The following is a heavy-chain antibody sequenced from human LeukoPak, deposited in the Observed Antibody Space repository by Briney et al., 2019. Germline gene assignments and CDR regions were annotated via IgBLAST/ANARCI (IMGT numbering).Heavy chain of an antibody. CDR3: ARQRGVTNLPFDY. CDR2: ISNDGSTT. V-gene: IGHV3-74*01. J-gene: IGHJ4*02. Sequence: PGGSLRLSCAGSRPTFSAYWMHWVRQAPGKGLVWVSRISNDGSTTNYADSEKGRFTISRDNAKNTLYLQMNSLRAEDTAVYFCARQRGVTNLPFDYWGQGTLVTVSS. CDR1: RPTFSAYW. D-gene: IGHD4-17*01.